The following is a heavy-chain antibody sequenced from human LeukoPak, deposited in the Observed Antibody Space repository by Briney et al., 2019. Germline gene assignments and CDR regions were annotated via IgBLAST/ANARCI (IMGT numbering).Heavy chain of an antibody. J-gene: IGHJ2*01. CDR2: IKQDGSEE. D-gene: IGHD5-12*01. Sequence: QAGGSLRLSCAASGFTLSSDWVSWVRQAPGTGLEWVANIKQDGSEEYYVDSVRGRLTVSRDNAKNSLYLQMNSLRAEDTAVYYCARVQLGGSWFFDLWGRGTLVTVSS. CDR3: ARVQLGGSWFFDL. V-gene: IGHV3-7*03. CDR1: GFTLSSDW.